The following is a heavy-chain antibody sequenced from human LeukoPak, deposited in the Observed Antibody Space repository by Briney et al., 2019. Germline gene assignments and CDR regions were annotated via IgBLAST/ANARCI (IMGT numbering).Heavy chain of an antibody. J-gene: IGHJ3*02. V-gene: IGHV3-11*04. CDR1: GFAFSDYY. Sequence: PGGSLRLSCATSGFAFSDYYMSWIRQAPGKGLEWISYITSSGNTIYYADSVKGRFTISRDNAKNSLYLQMNSLRAEDTAVYYCASDRIQLWSRGPQSPIWGQGTMVTVSS. CDR2: ITSSGNTI. CDR3: ASDRIQLWSRGPQSPI. D-gene: IGHD5-18*01.